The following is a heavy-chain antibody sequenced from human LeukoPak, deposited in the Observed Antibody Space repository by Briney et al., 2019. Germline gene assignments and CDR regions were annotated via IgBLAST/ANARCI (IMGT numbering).Heavy chain of an antibody. J-gene: IGHJ4*02. CDR1: GFTFSSYS. CDR2: ISSNGGST. Sequence: PGGSLRLSCSASGFTFSSYSMHWVRQAPGKGLEYVSAISSNGGSTYYADSAKGRFTISRDNSKNTLYLQMSSLRAEDTAVYYCVNRIAVARGTGYWGQGTLVTVSS. V-gene: IGHV3-64D*06. D-gene: IGHD6-19*01. CDR3: VNRIAVARGTGY.